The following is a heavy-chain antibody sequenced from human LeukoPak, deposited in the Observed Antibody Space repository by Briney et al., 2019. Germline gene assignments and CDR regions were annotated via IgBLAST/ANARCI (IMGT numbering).Heavy chain of an antibody. Sequence: PSQTLSLTCTVSGGSISSGSYYWSWIRQPAGKGLEWIGRIYTSGSTNYNPSLKSRVTISVDTSKNQFSLKLSSVTAADTAVYYCASASERRGAFDIWGQGTMVTVSS. V-gene: IGHV4-61*02. D-gene: IGHD1-26*01. CDR1: GGSISSGSYY. J-gene: IGHJ3*02. CDR2: IYTSGST. CDR3: ASASERRGAFDI.